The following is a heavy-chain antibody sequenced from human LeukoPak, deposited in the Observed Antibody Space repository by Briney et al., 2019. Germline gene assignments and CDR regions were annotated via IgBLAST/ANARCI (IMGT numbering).Heavy chain of an antibody. CDR2: ISSSGSAR. V-gene: IGHV3-11*01. J-gene: IGHJ4*02. CDR1: GFTFSDYY. Sequence: GGSLKLSCVASGFTFSDYYMSWIRQAPGKGLEWVSYISSSGSARYYTDSVKGRFTISRDNAKNSLYLQTNSLRAEDTAVYYCAREGSSLTGVHYWGQGTLVTVSS. D-gene: IGHD3-9*01. CDR3: AREGSSLTGVHY.